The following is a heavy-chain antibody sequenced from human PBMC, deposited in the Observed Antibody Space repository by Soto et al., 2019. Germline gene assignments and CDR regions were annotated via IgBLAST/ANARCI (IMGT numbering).Heavy chain of an antibody. CDR2: IIPFFGTA. CDR3: ARSYYYASGGFYDRYYYYGMDV. V-gene: IGHV1-69*12. CDR1: GGTFSSYT. J-gene: IGHJ6*02. D-gene: IGHD3-22*01. Sequence: QVQLVQSGAEVKKPGSSVKVSCKASGGTFSSYTFSWVRQAPGQGLEWMGGIIPFFGTANYAQKFQGRVTITADESTSRAYMELRSLRSEDTAVYYCARSYYYASGGFYDRYYYYGMDVWGQGTTVTVSS.